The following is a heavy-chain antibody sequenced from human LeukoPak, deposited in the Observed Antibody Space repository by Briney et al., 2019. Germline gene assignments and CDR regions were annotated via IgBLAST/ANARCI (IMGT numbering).Heavy chain of an antibody. CDR2: ISWDSGSR. Sequence: GRSLRLSCAASGFTFDDYAMHWVRQAPGKGLEGVSGISWDSGSRGYADSVKGRFTISRDNAKTSLYLQMNSLRAEDTALYYCVKAPASYYGSGSYSYYDYWGQGTLVTVSS. CDR1: GFTFDDYA. CDR3: VKAPASYYGSGSYSYYDY. V-gene: IGHV3-9*01. D-gene: IGHD3-10*01. J-gene: IGHJ4*02.